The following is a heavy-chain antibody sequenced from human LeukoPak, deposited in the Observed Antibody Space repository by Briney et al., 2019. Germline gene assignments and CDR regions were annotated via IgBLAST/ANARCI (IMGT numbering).Heavy chain of an antibody. Sequence: ASVKVSCKASGGTFSSYAISWVRQAPGQGLEWMGGIIPIFGTANYAQKFQGRVTITADESTSTAYMELSSLRSEDTAVYYCAREFRFLEWPERYFDLWGRGTLVTVSS. CDR2: IIPIFGTA. V-gene: IGHV1-69*01. D-gene: IGHD3-3*01. J-gene: IGHJ2*01. CDR3: AREFRFLEWPERYFDL. CDR1: GGTFSSYA.